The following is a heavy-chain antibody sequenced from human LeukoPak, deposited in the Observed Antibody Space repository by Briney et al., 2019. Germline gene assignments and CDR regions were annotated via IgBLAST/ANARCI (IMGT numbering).Heavy chain of an antibody. Sequence: GGSLTLSCAASGFTFSSFGMHWVRQAPGKGLEWVAVIWYDASNRYYADSVKGRFTISRDNSKNTLFLQMNSLRDDDTAVYYCVRGVGVSRFNYFDPWGQGTLVIVSS. J-gene: IGHJ5*02. CDR1: GFTFSSFG. CDR2: IWYDASNR. V-gene: IGHV3-33*01. CDR3: VRGVGVSRFNYFDP. D-gene: IGHD6-13*01.